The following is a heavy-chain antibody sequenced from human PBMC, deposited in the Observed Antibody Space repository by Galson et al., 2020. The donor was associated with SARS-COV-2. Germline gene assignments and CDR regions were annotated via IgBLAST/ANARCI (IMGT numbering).Heavy chain of an antibody. Sequence: SETLSLTCTVSGGSISSYYWSWIRQPPGKGLEWIGYIYYSGSTNYIPSLKSRVTISVDTSKNQFSLKLSSVTAADTAVYYCARVEVGTIFGVVQWFDPWGQGTLVTVSS. CDR2: IYYSGST. V-gene: IGHV4-59*01. D-gene: IGHD3-3*01. J-gene: IGHJ5*02. CDR3: ARVEVGTIFGVVQWFDP. CDR1: GGSISSYY.